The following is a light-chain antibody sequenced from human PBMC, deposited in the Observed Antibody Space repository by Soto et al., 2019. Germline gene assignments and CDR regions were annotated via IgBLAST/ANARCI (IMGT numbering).Light chain of an antibody. CDR3: QQYNNWPPCT. J-gene: IGKJ1*01. V-gene: IGKV3-15*01. CDR2: GAS. CDR1: QSVSSN. Sequence: EIVMTQSPATLSVSPGERATLSCRASQSVSSNLAWYQQKPGQAPRLLIYGASTRATGIPARFSGSGSGTAFTLTISSLQSEDFAVYYCQQYNNWPPCTFGQGTKV.